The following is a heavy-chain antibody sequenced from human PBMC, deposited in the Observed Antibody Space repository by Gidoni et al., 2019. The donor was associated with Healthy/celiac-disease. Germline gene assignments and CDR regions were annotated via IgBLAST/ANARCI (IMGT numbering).Heavy chain of an antibody. V-gene: IGHV3-30*04. Sequence: LAWVAVISYDGSNTYYADSVKCRFTISRDNSKNTLYLQMNILRAEDTAVYYCARDFIAAADPQYFQHWGQGTLVTVSS. CDR3: ARDFIAAADPQYFQH. D-gene: IGHD6-13*01. CDR2: ISYDGSNT. J-gene: IGHJ1*01.